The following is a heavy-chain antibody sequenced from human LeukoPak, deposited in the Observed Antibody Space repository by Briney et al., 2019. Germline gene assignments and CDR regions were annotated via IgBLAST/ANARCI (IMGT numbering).Heavy chain of an antibody. J-gene: IGHJ3*02. CDR2: INPDSGGT. CDR1: GYTFTVHY. D-gene: IGHD3-22*01. Sequence: ASVKVSCKASGYTFTVHYMHWVRQAPGQGLEWMGWINPDSGGTNFAQKFQGRITMTRDTPISTAYMELSSLRSDDTAIYVCAREKGGTYVYDTSGGGDGFDIWGQGTMVTVSS. CDR3: AREKGGTYVYDTSGGGDGFDI. V-gene: IGHV1-2*02.